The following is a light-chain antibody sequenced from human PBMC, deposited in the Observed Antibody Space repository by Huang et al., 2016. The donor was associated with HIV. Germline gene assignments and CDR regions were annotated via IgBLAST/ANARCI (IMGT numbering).Light chain of an antibody. CDR1: QTISSY. CDR2: DTS. Sequence: EVVLTQSPATLSLSPGERATLSCRASQTISSYLAWYQHKPCQPPRLLIYDTSKRATGIPARFSGSWSGTDFTLPISSLEPEDFAVYYCHQRAGWPLFGGGTKVEIK. CDR3: HQRAGWPL. V-gene: IGKV3-11*01. J-gene: IGKJ4*02.